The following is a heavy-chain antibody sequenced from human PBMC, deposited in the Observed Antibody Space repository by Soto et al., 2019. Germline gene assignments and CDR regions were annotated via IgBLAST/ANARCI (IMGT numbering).Heavy chain of an antibody. CDR3: ARDVRGYGNVDY. Sequence: QVQLQESGPGLVKPSQTLSLTCTVSGGSISSGGYYWSWIRQHPGKGLEWIGYIYYSGNTYYNPALKSRVSISLDMSKNQFSRKLSSVIAADTAVYYCARDVRGYGNVDYWGQGTLVTVSS. V-gene: IGHV4-31*03. CDR1: GGSISSGGYY. D-gene: IGHD5-12*01. J-gene: IGHJ4*02. CDR2: IYYSGNT.